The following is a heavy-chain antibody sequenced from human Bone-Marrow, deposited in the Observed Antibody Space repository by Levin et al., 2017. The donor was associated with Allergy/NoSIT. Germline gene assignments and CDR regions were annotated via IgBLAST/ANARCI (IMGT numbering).Heavy chain of an antibody. CDR3: TNGLTGEAS. CDR2: IKPDGTGA. J-gene: IGHJ5*02. V-gene: IGHV3-74*01. CDR1: GIVFANYW. Sequence: GGSLRLSCTTSGIVFANYWMHWVRQAPGKGLMHISVIKPDGTGANYADSVKGRFTISRDNTKNTLFLQMNSLRAEDTALYYCTNGLTGEASWGQGTLVTVSS. D-gene: IGHD7-27*01.